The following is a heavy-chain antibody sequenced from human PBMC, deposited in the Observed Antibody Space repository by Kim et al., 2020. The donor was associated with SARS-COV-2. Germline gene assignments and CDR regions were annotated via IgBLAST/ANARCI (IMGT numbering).Heavy chain of an antibody. J-gene: IGHJ3*02. Sequence: SETLSLTCTVSGGSFSSYYWSWIRQPPGKGLEWIGYIYYSGSTNYNPSLKSRVTISVDTSKNQFSLKLSSVTAADTAVYYCARHRYSYSSGWYGAFDIWGQGTMVTVSS. D-gene: IGHD6-19*01. V-gene: IGHV4-59*08. CDR2: IYYSGST. CDR1: GGSFSSYY. CDR3: ARHRYSYSSGWYGAFDI.